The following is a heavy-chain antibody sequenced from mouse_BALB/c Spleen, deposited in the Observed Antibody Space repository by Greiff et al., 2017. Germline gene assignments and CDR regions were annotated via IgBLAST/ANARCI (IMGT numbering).Heavy chain of an antibody. CDR1: GYTFTSYW. J-gene: IGHJ2*01. Sequence: QVQLQQPGAELVKPGAPVKLSCKASGYTFTSYWMNWVKQRPGRGLEWIGQIYPGDGDTNYNGKFKGKATLTADKSSSTAYMQLSSLTSEDSAVYFCAREGGTVFDYWGQGTTLTVSS. CDR3: AREGGTVFDY. V-gene: IGHV1-69*02. D-gene: IGHD1-1*01. CDR2: IYPGDGDT.